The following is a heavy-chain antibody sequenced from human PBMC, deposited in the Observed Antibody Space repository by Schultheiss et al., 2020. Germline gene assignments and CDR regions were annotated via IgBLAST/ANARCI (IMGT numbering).Heavy chain of an antibody. V-gene: IGHV3-74*01. CDR3: ACFPYYDSSGYYFGAEYFQH. CDR2: INSDGSST. D-gene: IGHD3-22*01. CDR1: GFTFSSYW. Sequence: SCAASGFTFSSYWMHWVRQAPGKGLVWVSRINSDGSSTSYADSVKGRFTISRDNAKNTLYLQMNSLRAEDTAVYYCACFPYYDSSGYYFGAEYFQHWGQGTLVTVAS. J-gene: IGHJ1*01.